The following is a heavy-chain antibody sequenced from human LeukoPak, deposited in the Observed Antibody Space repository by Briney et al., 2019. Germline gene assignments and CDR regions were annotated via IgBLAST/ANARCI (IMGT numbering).Heavy chain of an antibody. D-gene: IGHD6-13*01. CDR3: ARRPAAGTEALELFDY. V-gene: IGHV1-18*04. Sequence: GASVKVSCKASGYIFTNYGISWVRQAPGQGLEWMGWISAYSGNTKYAQKRQDRVTMTTDTSTSTAYMELRSLRFDDTAVYYCARRPAAGTEALELFDYWGQGTLVTVSS. CDR1: GYIFTNYG. J-gene: IGHJ4*02. CDR2: ISAYSGNT.